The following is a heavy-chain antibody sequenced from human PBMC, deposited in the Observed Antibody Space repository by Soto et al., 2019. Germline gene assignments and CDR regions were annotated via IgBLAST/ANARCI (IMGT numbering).Heavy chain of an antibody. J-gene: IGHJ4*02. V-gene: IGHV1-69*13. CDR2: IIPIFGTA. Sequence: ASVKVSCKASGGTFSSYAISWVRQAPGQGLEWMGGIIPIFGTANYAQKFQGRVTITADESTSTAYMELSSLRSEDTAVYYCARSGQELEEGRVEYWGQGTLVTVSS. D-gene: IGHD1-7*01. CDR3: ARSGQELEEGRVEY. CDR1: GGTFSSYA.